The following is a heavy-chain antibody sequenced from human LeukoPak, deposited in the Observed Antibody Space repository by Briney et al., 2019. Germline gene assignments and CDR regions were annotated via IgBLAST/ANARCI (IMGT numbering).Heavy chain of an antibody. Sequence: PSETLSLTCTVSGGSISSYYWSWIRQPPGKGLEWIGHIYYNGRTNSNPSLKSRVTISLDTSKNQFSLKLSSVTAADTAVYYCARDKDSSGWYLAAFDIWGQGTMVTVSS. J-gene: IGHJ3*02. V-gene: IGHV4-59*01. CDR3: ARDKDSSGWYLAAFDI. CDR2: IYYNGRT. D-gene: IGHD6-19*01. CDR1: GGSISSYY.